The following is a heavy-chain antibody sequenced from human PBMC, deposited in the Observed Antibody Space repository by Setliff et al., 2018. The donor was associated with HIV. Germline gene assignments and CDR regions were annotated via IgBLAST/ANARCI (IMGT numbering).Heavy chain of an antibody. CDR1: GYTFTGYY. CDR3: ARDKDGLDI. Sequence: ASVKVSCKASGYTFTGYYINWVRRAPGQGLEWMGRINSNSGDTNYTQSFQGRVTMTRDRSINTAYLELSSLKSDDTAVYYCARDKDGLDIWGQGTMVTVSS. V-gene: IGHV1-2*06. J-gene: IGHJ3*02. D-gene: IGHD2-15*01. CDR2: INSNSGDT.